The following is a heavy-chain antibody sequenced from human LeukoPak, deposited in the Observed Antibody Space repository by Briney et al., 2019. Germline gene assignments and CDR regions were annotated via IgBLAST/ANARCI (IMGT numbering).Heavy chain of an antibody. V-gene: IGHV3-21*01. CDR3: GRAL. J-gene: IGHJ4*02. Sequence: GGSLRLSCSASGFTFIDYDMNWVRQAPGKGLEWVSSISGLSSYTYYGESVKGRFSISRDNAKNSLYLQMNSLGAEDTATYYCGRALWGQGILVTVSS. CDR1: GFTFIDYD. CDR2: ISGLSSYT.